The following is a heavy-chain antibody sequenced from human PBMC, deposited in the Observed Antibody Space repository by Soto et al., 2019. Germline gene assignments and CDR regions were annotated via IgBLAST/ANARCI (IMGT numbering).Heavy chain of an antibody. V-gene: IGHV1-69*01. CDR3: ARTTTVTTTTRYYGMDV. CDR1: GGTFSSYA. J-gene: IGHJ6*02. Sequence: QVQLVQSGAEVKKLGSSVKVSCKASGGTFSSYAISWVRQAPGQGLEWMGGIIPIFGTANYAQKFQGRVTITADESTSTAYMELSSLRSEDTAVYYCARTTTVTTTTRYYGMDVWGQGTTVTVSS. D-gene: IGHD4-4*01. CDR2: IIPIFGTA.